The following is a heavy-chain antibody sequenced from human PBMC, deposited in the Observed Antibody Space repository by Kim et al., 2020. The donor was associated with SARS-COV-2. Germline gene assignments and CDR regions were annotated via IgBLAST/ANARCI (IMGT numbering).Heavy chain of an antibody. V-gene: IGHV1-69*02. CDR3: ATIFGVVTLPYFDY. Sequence: QKFQGRVTITADKSTSTAYMELSSLRSEDTAVYYCATIFGVVTLPYFDYWGQGTLVTVSS. J-gene: IGHJ4*02. D-gene: IGHD3-3*01.